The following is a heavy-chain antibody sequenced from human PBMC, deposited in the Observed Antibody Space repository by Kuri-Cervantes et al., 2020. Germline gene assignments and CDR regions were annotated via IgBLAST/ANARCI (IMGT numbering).Heavy chain of an antibody. CDR2: INPNSGGT. D-gene: IGHD3-3*01. Sequence: ASVKVSCKASGYTFTSYGISWVRQAPGQGLEWMGWINPNSGGTNYAQKFQGWVTMTRDTSISTAYMELSRLRSDDTAVYYCASGSGTYYDFWSGNQDAFDIWDQGAMVTVSS. CDR1: GYTFTSYG. J-gene: IGHJ3*02. CDR3: ASGSGTYYDFWSGNQDAFDI. V-gene: IGHV1-2*04.